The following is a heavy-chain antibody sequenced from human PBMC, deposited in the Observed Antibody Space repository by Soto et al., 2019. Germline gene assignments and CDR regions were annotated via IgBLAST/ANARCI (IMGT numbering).Heavy chain of an antibody. D-gene: IGHD3-3*01. CDR2: ISAYNGNT. CDR1: GYTFTSYG. Sequence: ASVKVSCKASGYTFTSYGISWVRQAPGQGLEWMGWISAYNGNTNYAQKLQGRVTMTTDTSTSTAYMELRSLRSDDTAVYYCARDVPMTIFGVVTQFRTRDWFDPWGHGTLVTVSS. V-gene: IGHV1-18*01. J-gene: IGHJ5*02. CDR3: ARDVPMTIFGVVTQFRTRDWFDP.